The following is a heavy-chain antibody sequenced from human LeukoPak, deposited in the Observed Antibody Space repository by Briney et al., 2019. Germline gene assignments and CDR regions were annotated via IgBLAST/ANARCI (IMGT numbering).Heavy chain of an antibody. D-gene: IGHD2-2*03. CDR3: ATGYCSSTNCRIDY. CDR2: IRVYNGDT. CDR1: GYTFTSYG. V-gene: IGHV1-18*01. Sequence: ASVKVSCKASGYTFTSYGISWVRQAPGPGLEWMGWIRVYNGDTNYAQKLQGRVTMTTDTSTSTAYMELRSLRSDDTAVYYCATGYCSSTNCRIDYWGQGTLVSVSS. J-gene: IGHJ4*02.